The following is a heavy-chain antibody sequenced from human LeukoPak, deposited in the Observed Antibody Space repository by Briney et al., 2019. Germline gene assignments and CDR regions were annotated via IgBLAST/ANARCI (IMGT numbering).Heavy chain of an antibody. CDR1: GFTVSSNY. D-gene: IGHD5-18*01. CDR3: AKQTRGYSYGYSDY. Sequence: GGSLRLSCAASGFTVSSNYMNWVRQAPGKGLEWVSAISGSGGSTYYADSVKGRFTISRDNSKNTLYLQMNSLRGEDTAVYYCAKQTRGYSYGYSDYWGQGTLVTVSS. J-gene: IGHJ4*02. V-gene: IGHV3-23*01. CDR2: ISGSGGST.